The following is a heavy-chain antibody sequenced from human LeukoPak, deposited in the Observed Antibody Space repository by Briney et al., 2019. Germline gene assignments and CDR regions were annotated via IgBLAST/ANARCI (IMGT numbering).Heavy chain of an antibody. CDR1: GYFVSSNSAA. V-gene: IGHV6-1*01. CDR3: ARGETGAFDI. CDR2: TYCRSKWYI. J-gene: IGHJ3*02. Sequence: SQTLSLTCAISGYFVSSNSAAWNWIRQSPSRGLEWLGRTYCRSKWYIDYAVSVKSRITINPDTSKNQFSLQLNSMTPEDTAVYYCARGETGAFDIWGQGAMVTVSS.